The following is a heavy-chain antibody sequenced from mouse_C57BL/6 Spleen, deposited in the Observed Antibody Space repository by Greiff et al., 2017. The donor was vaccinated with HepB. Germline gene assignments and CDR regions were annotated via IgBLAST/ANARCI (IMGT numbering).Heavy chain of an antibody. D-gene: IGHD2-4*01. Sequence: EVQVVESGGGLVQPKGSLKLSCAASGFSFNTYAMNWVRQAPGKGLEWVARIRSKSNNYATYYADSVKDRFTISRDDSESMLYLQMNNLKTEETAMYYCVRHGYDYDKGYYAMDYWGQGTSVTVSS. CDR2: IRSKSNNYAT. CDR1: GFSFNTYA. J-gene: IGHJ4*01. V-gene: IGHV10-1*01. CDR3: VRHGYDYDKGYYAMDY.